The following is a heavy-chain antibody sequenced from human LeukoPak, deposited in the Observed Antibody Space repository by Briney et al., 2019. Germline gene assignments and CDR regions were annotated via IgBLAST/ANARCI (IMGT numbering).Heavy chain of an antibody. CDR1: GGSISSSNYY. J-gene: IGHJ5*02. V-gene: IGHV4-39*01. Sequence: PSETLSLTCTVSGGSISSSNYYWGWIRQPPGKGLEWIGSIYYSGSTYYNPSLKSRVTISVDTSKNQFSLKLSSVTAADTALYYCARHPSFDWFGPWGQGTLVTVSS. CDR2: IYYSGST. CDR3: ARHPSFDWFGP. D-gene: IGHD3-3*01.